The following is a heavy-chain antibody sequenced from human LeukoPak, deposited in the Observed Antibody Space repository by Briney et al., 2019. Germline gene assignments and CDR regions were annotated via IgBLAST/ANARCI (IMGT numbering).Heavy chain of an antibody. CDR1: GYTFTNYW. J-gene: IGHJ4*02. CDR2: MYPGDSDT. D-gene: IGHD3-10*01. Sequence: GESLKISCKASGYTFTNYWIGWVRQMPGKGLEWMGIMYPGDSDTRYSPSFQGQVTISADTSISTAYLQWSSLKASDTAMYYCAASTYGSGSYVGFDSWGQGTLVTVSS. CDR3: AASTYGSGSYVGFDS. V-gene: IGHV5-51*01.